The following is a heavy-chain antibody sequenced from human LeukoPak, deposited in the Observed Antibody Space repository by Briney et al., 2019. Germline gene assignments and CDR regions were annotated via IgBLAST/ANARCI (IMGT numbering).Heavy chain of an antibody. V-gene: IGHV4-39*07. CDR2: IYYSGST. J-gene: IGHJ6*02. D-gene: IGHD3-10*01. Sequence: SETLSLTCTVSGGSISSSSYYWGWIRQPPGKGLEWIGSIYYSGSTYYNPSLKSRVTISVDTSKNQFSLKLSSVTAADTAVYYCARLTMVRGVIGSMDVWGQGTTVTVSS. CDR1: GGSISSSSYY. CDR3: ARLTMVRGVIGSMDV.